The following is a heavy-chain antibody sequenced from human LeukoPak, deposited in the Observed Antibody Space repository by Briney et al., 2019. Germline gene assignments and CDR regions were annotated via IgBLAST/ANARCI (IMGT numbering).Heavy chain of an antibody. CDR2: IYYSGST. CDR1: GGSISSYY. Sequence: PSEALSLTCTVSGGSISSYYWSWIRQPPGKGLEWIGYIYYSGSTNYNPSLKSRVTISVDTSKNQFSLKLSSVIAADTAVYYCARRVATAGDYWGQGTLVTVSS. D-gene: IGHD6-13*01. CDR3: ARRVATAGDY. V-gene: IGHV4-59*08. J-gene: IGHJ4*02.